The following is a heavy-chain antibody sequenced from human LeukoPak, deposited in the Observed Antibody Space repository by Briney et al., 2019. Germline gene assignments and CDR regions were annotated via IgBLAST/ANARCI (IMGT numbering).Heavy chain of an antibody. Sequence: SEALSLTCTVSGGSISSGDYYWSWIRQPPGKGLEWIGYIYYSGSTNYNPSLKSRVTISVDTSKNQFSLKLSSVTAADTAVYYCARMHSGYYYFYYYGMDVWGQGTTVTVSS. J-gene: IGHJ6*02. CDR1: GGSISSGDYY. D-gene: IGHD3-22*01. V-gene: IGHV4-61*08. CDR2: IYYSGST. CDR3: ARMHSGYYYFYYYGMDV.